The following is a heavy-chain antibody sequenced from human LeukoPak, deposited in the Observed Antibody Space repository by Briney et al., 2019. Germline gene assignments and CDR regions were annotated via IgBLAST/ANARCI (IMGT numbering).Heavy chain of an antibody. J-gene: IGHJ6*01. V-gene: IGHV3-33*01. CDR2: IWYDGNNK. CDR3: ARDRGSREDGMDV. Sequence: GGSLTLSCAASGFTFSSYGMHWVRQAPGKGLEWVAVIWYDGNNKYYADFVKGRFTISRDNSKNTLYLQLNSLRAEDTAVYNCARDRGSREDGMDVWGQGTTATVSS. CDR1: GFTFSSYG. D-gene: IGHD1-26*01.